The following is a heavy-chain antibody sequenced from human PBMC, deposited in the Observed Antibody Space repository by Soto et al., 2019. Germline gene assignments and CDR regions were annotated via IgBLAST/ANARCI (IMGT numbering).Heavy chain of an antibody. CDR1: GCTFSSYG. Sequence: QVQLVESGGGVVQPGRSLRLSCAASGCTFSSYGMHWVRQAPGKGLEWVAVIWYDGSKYYADSVKGRVTISRDNSKNTLYLQMNSLRAEDTAVYYCARDTARAMVRIYYGMDVWGQGTTVTVSS. CDR3: ARDTARAMVRIYYGMDV. V-gene: IGHV3-33*01. D-gene: IGHD3-10*01. CDR2: IWYDGSK. J-gene: IGHJ6*02.